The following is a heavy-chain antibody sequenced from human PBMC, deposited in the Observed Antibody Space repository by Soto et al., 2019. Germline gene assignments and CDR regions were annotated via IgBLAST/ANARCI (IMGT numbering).Heavy chain of an antibody. D-gene: IGHD2-8*02. Sequence: QVQLVESGGRVVQPGRSLRLSCAASGFTVSGSGMHWVRQAPGKGLEWVAVISRDGGTKYYADSVKGRFTISRDNSRNTLFLEMNSLRGDDMAVYYCTGEVASGYWGQGTLVTVSS. CDR2: ISRDGGTK. CDR1: GFTVSGSG. V-gene: IGHV3-30*03. CDR3: TGEVASGY. J-gene: IGHJ4*02.